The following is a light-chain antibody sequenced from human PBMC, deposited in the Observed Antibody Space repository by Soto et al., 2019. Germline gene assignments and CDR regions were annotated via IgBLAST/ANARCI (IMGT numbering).Light chain of an antibody. V-gene: IGKV3-15*01. Sequence: EIVMTQSPATLSVSPGEGATLSCRTSQSVSSDLAWYQRKPGQAPRLLFSGASARAAGISARFSGSGSGTEFTLTISSLQSEDVAVYYCQQYNSWPPTFGQETKVDIK. CDR3: QQYNSWPPT. CDR1: QSVSSD. CDR2: GAS. J-gene: IGKJ1*01.